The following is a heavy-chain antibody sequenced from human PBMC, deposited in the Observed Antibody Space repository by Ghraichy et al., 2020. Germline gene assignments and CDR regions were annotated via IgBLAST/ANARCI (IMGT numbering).Heavy chain of an antibody. CDR2: ISGSGGGG. J-gene: IGHJ6*02. V-gene: IGHV3-23*01. D-gene: IGHD2/OR15-2a*01. Sequence: GGSLRLSCAASGFTFSSYAMSWVRQAPGKGLEWVSAISGSGGGGYSEDSVHGRFTISRANAKTTLYLQMNSMRAEDTAVQYCAKTTSHYYDYGMDVWCQGTTVIVSS. CDR3: AKTTSHYYDYGMDV. CDR1: GFTFSSYA.